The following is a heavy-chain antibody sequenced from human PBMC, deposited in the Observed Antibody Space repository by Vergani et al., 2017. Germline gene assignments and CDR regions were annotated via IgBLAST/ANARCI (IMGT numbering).Heavy chain of an antibody. CDR2: IIPIFGTA. V-gene: IGHV1-69*01. CDR3: ARDRAIVGVPAAITAFDI. J-gene: IGHJ3*02. CDR1: GGTFSSYA. D-gene: IGHD2-2*01. Sequence: QVQLVQSGAEVKKPGSSVKVSCKASGGTFSSYAISWVRQAPGQGLEWMGGIIPIFGTANYAQKFQGRVTITADESTSTAYMELSSLRSEDTAVYYCARDRAIVGVPAAITAFDIWGQGTMVTVAS.